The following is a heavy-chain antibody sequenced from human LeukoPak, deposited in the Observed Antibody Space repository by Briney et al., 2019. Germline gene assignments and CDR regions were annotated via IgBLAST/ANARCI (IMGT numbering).Heavy chain of an antibody. CDR1: GFTFSSYA. Sequence: GGSLRLSCAASGFTFSSYAMSWVRQAPGKGLEWVSAISGSGGSTYYADSAKGRFTISRDNSKNTLYLQMNSLRAEDTAVYYCAKDNYDFWSGVLNAFDIWGQGTMVTVSS. V-gene: IGHV3-23*01. CDR2: ISGSGGST. J-gene: IGHJ3*02. CDR3: AKDNYDFWSGVLNAFDI. D-gene: IGHD3-3*01.